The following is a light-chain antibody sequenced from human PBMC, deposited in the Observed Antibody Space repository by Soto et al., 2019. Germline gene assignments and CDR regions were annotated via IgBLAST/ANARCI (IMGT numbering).Light chain of an antibody. CDR1: SSNIGAGYD. Sequence: QSVLTQPPSVSGAPGQRVTISCTGSSSNIGAGYDVHWYQQLPGTAPKLLIYDNSNRPSGVPDRFSGSKSGTSSSLAINGLQADDEADYYCQYYDSSLSAYVFGTGTKVTVL. V-gene: IGLV1-40*01. CDR2: DNS. J-gene: IGLJ1*01. CDR3: QYYDSSLSAYV.